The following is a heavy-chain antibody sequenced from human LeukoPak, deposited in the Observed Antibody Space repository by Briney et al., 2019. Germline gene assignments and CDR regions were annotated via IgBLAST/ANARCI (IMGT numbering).Heavy chain of an antibody. J-gene: IGHJ4*02. CDR2: ISASGGST. CDR3: ARGGGLSSSWPQVPSNYFDY. V-gene: IGHV3-23*01. CDR1: GFTFNNYV. D-gene: IGHD6-13*01. Sequence: GGSLRLSCAASGFTFNNYVMNWVRQTPGKGLEWVSGISASGGSTYYADSVKGRFTISRDNSKNTLYLQMNSLRAEDTAVYYCARGGGLSSSWPQVPSNYFDYWGQGTLVTVSS.